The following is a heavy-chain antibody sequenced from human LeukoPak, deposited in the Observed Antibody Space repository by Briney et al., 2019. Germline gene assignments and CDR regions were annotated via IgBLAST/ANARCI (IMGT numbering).Heavy chain of an antibody. D-gene: IGHD3-22*01. CDR2: IYHSGST. CDR1: GYAITSGGFS. CDR3: ARVNSGYYWGAFDI. Sequence: SETLSLTCTVSGYAITSGGFSWNWIRQPPGKGLEWIGYIYHSGSTYYNPSLKSRVTISVDRSKNQFSLKLSSVTAADTAVYYCARVNSGYYWGAFDIWGQGTMVTVSS. J-gene: IGHJ3*02. V-gene: IGHV4-30-2*01.